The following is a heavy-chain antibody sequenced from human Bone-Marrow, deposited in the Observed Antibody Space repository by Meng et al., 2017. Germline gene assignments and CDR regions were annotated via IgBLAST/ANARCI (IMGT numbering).Heavy chain of an antibody. Sequence: GGSLRLSCVASGFTFSSYSMNWVRQAPGKGLEWVANIKQDGSEKYYVDSVKGRFTISRDNAKNSLYLQMNSLRAEDTAVYYCARWKLRGAFDPWGQGTLVTVSS. V-gene: IGHV3-7*01. CDR2: IKQDGSEK. J-gene: IGHJ5*02. D-gene: IGHD1-26*01. CDR1: GFTFSSYS. CDR3: ARWKLRGAFDP.